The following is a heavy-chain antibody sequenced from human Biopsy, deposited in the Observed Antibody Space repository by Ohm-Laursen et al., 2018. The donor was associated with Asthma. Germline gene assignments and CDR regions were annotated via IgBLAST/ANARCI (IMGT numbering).Heavy chain of an antibody. J-gene: IGHJ6*02. CDR3: ARCQVGYSSGWSLLLKKIYYSGMDV. Sequence: ASVKVSCKISGYSLTDLSMHWVRQAPGQGLEWMGGHDHEKGGTVNARRFQGRVTITADESTSTAYMEVTSLRSEDTAIYYCARCQVGYSSGWSLLLKKIYYSGMDVWGQGTAVTVSS. CDR2: HDHEKGGT. D-gene: IGHD6-19*01. V-gene: IGHV1-24*01. CDR1: GYSLTDLS.